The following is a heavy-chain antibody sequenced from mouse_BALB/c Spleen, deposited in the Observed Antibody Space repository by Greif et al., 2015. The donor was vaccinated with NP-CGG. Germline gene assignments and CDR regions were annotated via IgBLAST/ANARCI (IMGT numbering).Heavy chain of an antibody. D-gene: IGHD1-1*01. Sequence: EVKLQESGGGLVQPGGSRKLSCAASGFTFSDYGMAWVRQAPGKGPEWVAFISNLAYSIYYADTVTGRFTISRENAKNTLYLEMSSLRSEDTAMYYCAGDYYGSSYYFDYWGQGTTLTVSS. J-gene: IGHJ2*01. CDR2: ISNLAYSI. V-gene: IGHV5-15*02. CDR1: GFTFSDYG. CDR3: AGDYYGSSYYFDY.